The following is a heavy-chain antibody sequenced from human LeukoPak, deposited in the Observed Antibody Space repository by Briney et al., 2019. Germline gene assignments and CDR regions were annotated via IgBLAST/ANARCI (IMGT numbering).Heavy chain of an antibody. Sequence: GRSLRLSCAASGFTVSSNYMSWVRQAPGKGLKWVSVIYSGGSTYYADSVKGRFTISRDNSKNTLYLQMNSLRAEDTAVYYCAREYYGSGSYTARFDPWGQGTLVTVSS. CDR2: IYSGGST. J-gene: IGHJ5*02. V-gene: IGHV3-66*01. CDR1: GFTVSSNY. D-gene: IGHD3-10*01. CDR3: AREYYGSGSYTARFDP.